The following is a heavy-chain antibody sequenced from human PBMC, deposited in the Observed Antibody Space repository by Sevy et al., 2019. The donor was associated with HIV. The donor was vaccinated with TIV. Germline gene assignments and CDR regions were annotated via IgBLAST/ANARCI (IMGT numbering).Heavy chain of an antibody. J-gene: IGHJ6*02. Sequence: GGSLRLSCAAPGFTFSSYGMHWVRQAPGKGLEWVAFIRYDGSNKYYADSVKGRFTISRDNSKNTLYLQMNSLRAEDTAVYYCAKDLCSSTSCYVYYYYYGMDVWGQGTTVTVSS. CDR1: GFTFSSYG. V-gene: IGHV3-30*02. D-gene: IGHD2-2*01. CDR3: AKDLCSSTSCYVYYYYYGMDV. CDR2: IRYDGSNK.